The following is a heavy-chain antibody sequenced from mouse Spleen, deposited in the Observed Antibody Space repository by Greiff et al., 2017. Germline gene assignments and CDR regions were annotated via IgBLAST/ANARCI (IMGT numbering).Heavy chain of an antibody. J-gene: IGHJ4*01. CDR3: TAGYDVGYYAMDY. CDR2: IRLKSDNYAT. CDR1: GFTFSNYW. D-gene: IGHD2-2*01. V-gene: IGHV6-3*01. Sequence: DVHLVESGGGLVQPGGSMKLSCVASGFTFSNYWMNWVRQSPEKGLEWVAQIRLKSDNYATHYAESVKGRFTISRDDSKSSVYLQMNNLRAEDTGIYYCTAGYDVGYYAMDYWGQGTSVTVSS.